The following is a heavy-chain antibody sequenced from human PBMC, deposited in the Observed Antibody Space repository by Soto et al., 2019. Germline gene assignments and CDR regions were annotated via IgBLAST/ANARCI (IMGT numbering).Heavy chain of an antibody. Sequence: RSLSCVASGFHLDCYGIDWVRRTPGKGLEWVAVIWYDGSNKYYADSVKGRFTISRDNSKNTLYLQMNSLRAEDTAVYYCAREAQYYDFWSGYYRGTPHFGYWGQGTLVTVSS. CDR1: GFHLDCYG. CDR2: IWYDGSNK. J-gene: IGHJ4*02. D-gene: IGHD3-3*01. V-gene: IGHV3-33*01. CDR3: AREAQYYDFWSGYYRGTPHFGY.